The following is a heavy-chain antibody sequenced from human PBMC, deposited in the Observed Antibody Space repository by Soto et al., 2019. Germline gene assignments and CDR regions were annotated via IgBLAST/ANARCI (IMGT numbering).Heavy chain of an antibody. J-gene: IGHJ6*02. CDR3: ARGGSSGHPRGMDV. D-gene: IGHD6-19*01. CDR2: ISGYNGNI. Sequence: QVQLVQSGAEVKKPGASVKVSCKASGYTFTHYGVAWVRQAPGQGLEWMGWISGYNGNINYAQNFETRVTMTRDTSSSTAYMELRSRGSDATAVYYCARGGSSGHPRGMDVWGQGTTVTVS. V-gene: IGHV1-18*01. CDR1: GYTFTHYG.